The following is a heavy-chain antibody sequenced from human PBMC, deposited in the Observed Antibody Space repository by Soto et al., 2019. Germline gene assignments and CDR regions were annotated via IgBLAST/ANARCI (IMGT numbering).Heavy chain of an antibody. Sequence: SETLSLTCTVSGGSISSSSYYWGWIRQPPGKGLEWIGSIYYSGSTYYNPSLKSRVTISVDTSKNQFSLKLSSVTAADTAVYYCASPRNYDFWSGYSTYYGMDVWGQGTTVTVSS. D-gene: IGHD3-3*01. J-gene: IGHJ6*02. V-gene: IGHV4-39*01. CDR3: ASPRNYDFWSGYSTYYGMDV. CDR2: IYYSGST. CDR1: GGSISSSSYY.